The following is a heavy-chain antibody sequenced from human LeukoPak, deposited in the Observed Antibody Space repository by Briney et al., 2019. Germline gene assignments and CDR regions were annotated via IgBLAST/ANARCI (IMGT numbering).Heavy chain of an antibody. CDR1: GYTFTGYN. J-gene: IGHJ6*02. CDR2: INPTNGGT. Sequence: ASVKVSCKASGYTFTGYNMNWVRQAPGQGLEWMGWINPTNGGTKYAQKFQGRVTTPRDTSISTVYMELSSLTSDDRAVYYCARGRPNFGELIGNYDDYGMDVWGQGTTVSVSS. D-gene: IGHD3-10*01. CDR3: ARGRPNFGELIGNYDDYGMDV. V-gene: IGHV1-2*02.